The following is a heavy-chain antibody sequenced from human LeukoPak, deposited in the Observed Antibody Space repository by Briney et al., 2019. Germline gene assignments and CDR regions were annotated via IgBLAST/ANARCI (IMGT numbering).Heavy chain of an antibody. Sequence: SETLSLTCAVYGGSFSGYYWSWIRQPPGKGLEWIGEINHSGSTNYNPSLKSRVTISVDTPKNQFSLKLSSVTAADTAVYYCARVADSSGYYSPGFDYWGQGTLVTVSS. CDR3: ARVADSSGYYSPGFDY. D-gene: IGHD3-22*01. J-gene: IGHJ4*02. V-gene: IGHV4-34*01. CDR1: GGSFSGYY. CDR2: INHSGST.